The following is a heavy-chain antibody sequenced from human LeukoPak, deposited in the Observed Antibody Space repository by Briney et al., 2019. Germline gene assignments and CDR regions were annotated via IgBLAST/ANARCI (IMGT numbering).Heavy chain of an antibody. V-gene: IGHV1-69*04. CDR3: ARDGRYCSGGSCYSFSDY. J-gene: IGHJ4*02. Sequence: SVKVSCKASGGTFSSYAISWVRQAPGQGLEWMGRIIPILGIANYAQKFQGRVTITADKSTSTAYMELSSLRSEDTAVYYCARDGRYCSGGSCYSFSDYWGQGTLVTVSS. CDR2: IIPILGIA. D-gene: IGHD2-15*01. CDR1: GGTFSSYA.